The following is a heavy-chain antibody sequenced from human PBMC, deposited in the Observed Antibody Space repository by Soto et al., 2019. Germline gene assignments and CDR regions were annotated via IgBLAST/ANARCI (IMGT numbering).Heavy chain of an antibody. CDR3: PFSSVHDFQG. CDR1: GFRFNDHY. D-gene: IGHD3-3*01. J-gene: IGHJ4*02. Sequence: EVQLVESGGGLVQPGGSLRLSCAASGFRFNDHYMDWVRQAPGKGLEWVGRSRDKANSYTTEYAASVKGRFTISREDSKSSLYLQMNSLKSGDTAVYYGPFSSVHDFQGWGQGTLVTVSS. CDR2: SRDKANSYTT. V-gene: IGHV3-72*01.